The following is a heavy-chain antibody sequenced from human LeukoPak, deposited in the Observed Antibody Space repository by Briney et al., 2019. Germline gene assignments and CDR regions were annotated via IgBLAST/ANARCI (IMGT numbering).Heavy chain of an antibody. Sequence: SGTLSLTCTVSGASTNSYTYYWGWIRQPPGKGLEWIGTIYYSGSTYYNPSLKSRVTISIDTSKNQFSLKLNSVTAADTAVYYCAGDPVVTRGMDVWGQGTTVTVSS. CDR1: GASTNSYTYY. V-gene: IGHV4-39*07. D-gene: IGHD3-22*01. CDR2: IYYSGST. CDR3: AGDPVVTRGMDV. J-gene: IGHJ6*02.